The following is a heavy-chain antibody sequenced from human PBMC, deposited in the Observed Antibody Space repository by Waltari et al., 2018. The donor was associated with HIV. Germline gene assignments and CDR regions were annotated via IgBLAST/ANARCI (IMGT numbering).Heavy chain of an antibody. CDR3: ARSRTRGYSGPIPDY. J-gene: IGHJ4*02. CDR2: IPDSGST. D-gene: IGHD5-12*01. V-gene: IGHV4-59*01. CDR1: GGSIRSYF. Sequence: QVQLQESGPGLVTPSETLSLTCSVSGGSIRSYFCSWIRQPPGKGLGGIVYIPDSGSTNYNTSLKSRVTISVDTSKKQFSLKLSSVTAADTAVYYCARSRTRGYSGPIPDYWGQGTLVIVSS.